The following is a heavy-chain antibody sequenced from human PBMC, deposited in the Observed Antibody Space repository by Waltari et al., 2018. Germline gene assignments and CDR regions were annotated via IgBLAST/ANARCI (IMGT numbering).Heavy chain of an antibody. CDR1: GFTFSSYS. V-gene: IGHV3-21*01. Sequence: EVQLVESGGGLVKPGGSLRLSCAASGFTFSSYSMNWVSQAPGKGLEWVSSISSSSSYIYYADSVKGRFTISRDNAKNALYRQMNSLRAEDTAVYYCASQGPFPTTWGQGTLVTVSS. D-gene: IGHD4-17*01. CDR2: ISSSSSYI. CDR3: ASQGPFPTT. J-gene: IGHJ5*02.